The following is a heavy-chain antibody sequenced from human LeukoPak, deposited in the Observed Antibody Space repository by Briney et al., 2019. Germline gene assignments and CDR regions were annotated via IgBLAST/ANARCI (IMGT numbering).Heavy chain of an antibody. Sequence: ASVKVSCKTSGYTFTDHYFHWLRQAPGQGLEWMGWIHPKSGDTNYAERFQGRVSLTRDTSISTAYMELSSLRSDDTAVYYCARDHNWGPDYCDQGTLCSVSS. D-gene: IGHD7-27*01. CDR3: ARDHNWGPDY. V-gene: IGHV1-2*02. J-gene: IGHJ4*02. CDR2: IHPKSGDT. CDR1: GYTFTDHY.